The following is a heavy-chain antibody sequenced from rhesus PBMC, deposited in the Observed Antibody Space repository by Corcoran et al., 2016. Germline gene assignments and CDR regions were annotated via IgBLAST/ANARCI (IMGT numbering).Heavy chain of an antibody. Sequence: EVQLVQSGAEVKQAGASVKISRQASGYTFTEYALHWVRLAPGKGLEWMLRVDPEDGEAIHAQKFQDRVTITADTSTDTAYMELSSLRSEDTAVYYCATVGYSSSYGEFWGQGVLVTVSS. CDR1: GYTFTEYA. V-gene: IGHV1-111*02. D-gene: IGHD6-43*01. CDR3: ATVGYSSSYGEF. J-gene: IGHJ4*01. CDR2: VDPEDGEA.